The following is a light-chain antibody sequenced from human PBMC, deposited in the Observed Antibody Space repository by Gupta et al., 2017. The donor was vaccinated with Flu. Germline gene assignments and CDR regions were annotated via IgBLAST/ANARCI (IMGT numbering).Light chain of an antibody. V-gene: IGKV4-1*01. CDR3: QQEDSTRQT. J-gene: IGKJ1*01. CDR2: WAS. CDR1: QSGLYNSNNKNY. Sequence: DIVMTQSPDSLAVSLGERATINCKSSQSGLYNSNNKNYLAWYQQKPGQPPKLLIYWASTRESGVPDRISGSGSGTDFALTISSLQAEDVAVYYCQQEDSTRQTFGQGTKVEIK.